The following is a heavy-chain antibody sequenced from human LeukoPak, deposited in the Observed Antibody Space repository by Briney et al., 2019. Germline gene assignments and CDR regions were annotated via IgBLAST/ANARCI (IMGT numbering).Heavy chain of an antibody. J-gene: IGHJ4*02. CDR2: IYHSGST. V-gene: IGHV4-4*02. CDR3: ARDFSKAAAGTGFDY. Sequence: NPSGTLSLTCAVSGGSISSSNWWSWVRQPPGKGLEWIGEIYHSGSTNYNPSLKSRVTISVDKSKNQFSLKLSSVTAADTAVYYCARDFSKAAAGTGFDYWGQGTLVTVSS. CDR1: GGSISSSNW. D-gene: IGHD6-13*01.